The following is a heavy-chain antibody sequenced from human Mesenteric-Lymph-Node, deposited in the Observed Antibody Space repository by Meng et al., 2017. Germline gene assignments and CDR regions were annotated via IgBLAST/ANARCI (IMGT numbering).Heavy chain of an antibody. J-gene: IGHJ6*02. V-gene: IGHV3-7*01. Sequence: GGSLRLSCATSGFTFTTYWMTWVRQAPGKGLEWVANIKQDGSGKYYVDSVKGRFTISRDNAKISLYLQMNSLRVEDTAVYYCARFATTPNPLLGHGMDVWGQGTTVTVSS. D-gene: IGHD4-11*01. CDR2: IKQDGSGK. CDR1: GFTFTTYW. CDR3: ARFATTPNPLLGHGMDV.